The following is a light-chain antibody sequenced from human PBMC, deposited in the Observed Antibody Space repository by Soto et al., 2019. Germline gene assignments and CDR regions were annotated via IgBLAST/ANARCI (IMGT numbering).Light chain of an antibody. Sequence: DIQMTQSPSTLSASIGDRVTITCRASQTINNWLAWYQQKPGKAPNLLIYHASNLETGVPSRFSGSAFGTEFTLTISSLQPDEFATYYCQHSNSYPWTFGQGTKGEI. CDR3: QHSNSYPWT. CDR1: QTINNW. CDR2: HAS. J-gene: IGKJ1*01. V-gene: IGKV1-5*01.